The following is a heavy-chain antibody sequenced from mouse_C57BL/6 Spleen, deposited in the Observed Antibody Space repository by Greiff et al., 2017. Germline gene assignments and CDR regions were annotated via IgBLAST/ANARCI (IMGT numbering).Heavy chain of an antibody. V-gene: IGHV14-2*01. CDR2: IDPEDGET. J-gene: IGHJ4*01. Sequence: EVQLQQSGAELVKPGASVKLSCTASGFNIKDYYMPWVKQRTEQGLEWIGRIDPEDGETKYAPKFQGQATITTDTSYNTAYLQLSRLTAEDTAVYYCASPYDYDPFYAMDYWGQGTSVTVSS. CDR3: ASPYDYDPFYAMDY. CDR1: GFNIKDYY. D-gene: IGHD2-4*01.